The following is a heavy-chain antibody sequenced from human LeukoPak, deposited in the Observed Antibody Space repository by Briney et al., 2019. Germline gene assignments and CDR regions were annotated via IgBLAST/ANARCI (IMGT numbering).Heavy chain of an antibody. Sequence: GPSLRVSSKASGATFSTYAISSVRQAPGQGLEWMGRIIPILGIANYAQKFQGRVTITADKSTSTAYMELSSARSEDTAVYYCARQELLWFGELSDYGMDVWGQGTTVTVSS. D-gene: IGHD3-10*01. CDR2: IIPILGIA. J-gene: IGHJ6*02. CDR3: ARQELLWFGELSDYGMDV. V-gene: IGHV1-69*04. CDR1: GATFSTYA.